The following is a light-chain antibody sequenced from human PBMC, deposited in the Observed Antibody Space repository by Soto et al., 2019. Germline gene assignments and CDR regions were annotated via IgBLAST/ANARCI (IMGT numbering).Light chain of an antibody. J-gene: IGLJ2*01. V-gene: IGLV1-40*01. Sequence: QSVLTQPPSASGTPGQRITISCSGSSSNIGDNPVNWYQQLPGAAPKLLIYGNSNRPSGVPDRFSGSKSGTSASLAITGLQAEDEADYYCQSYDSSLSGLVFGGGTKLTVL. CDR2: GNS. CDR3: QSYDSSLSGLV. CDR1: SSNIGDNP.